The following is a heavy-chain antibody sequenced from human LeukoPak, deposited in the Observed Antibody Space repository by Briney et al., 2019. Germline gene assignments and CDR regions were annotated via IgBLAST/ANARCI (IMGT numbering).Heavy chain of an antibody. CDR2: ISSSSSYT. CDR1: GFTFSDYY. D-gene: IGHD3-22*01. V-gene: IGHV3-11*05. J-gene: IGHJ3*02. CDR3: AREYFDSSGYYDAFDI. Sequence: PGGSLRLSCAASGFTFSDYYMSWIRQAPGKGLEWVSYISSSSSYTNYADSVKGRFTISRDNAKNSLYLQMNSLSAEDTAVYYCAREYFDSSGYYDAFDIWGQGTKVTVSS.